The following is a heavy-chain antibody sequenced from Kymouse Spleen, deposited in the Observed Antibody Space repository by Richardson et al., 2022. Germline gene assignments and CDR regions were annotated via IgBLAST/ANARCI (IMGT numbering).Heavy chain of an antibody. CDR3: ARDDDGSGSY*GTT. V-gene: IGHV3-7*01. J-gene: IGHJ4*02. D-gene: IGHD3-10*01. Sequence: EVQLVESGGGLVQPGGSLRLSCAASGFTFSSYWMSWVRQAPGKGLEWVANIKQDGSEKYYVDSVKGRFTISRDNAKNSLYLQMNSLRAEDTAVYYCARDDDGSGSY*GTTGAREPWSPSPQ. CDR2: IKQDGSEK. CDR1: GFTFSSYW.